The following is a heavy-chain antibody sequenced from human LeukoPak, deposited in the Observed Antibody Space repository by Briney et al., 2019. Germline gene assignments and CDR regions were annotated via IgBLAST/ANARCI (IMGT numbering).Heavy chain of an antibody. Sequence: SETLSLTCAVYGGSFSGYYWSWIRQPPGKGLEWIGEINHSGSPNYNPSLKSRVTISIDTSKNQFSLKLSSVTAADTAVYYCARHPPMIYYFDYWGQGTLVTVSS. V-gene: IGHV4-34*01. CDR3: ARHPPMIYYFDY. D-gene: IGHD3-22*01. CDR2: INHSGSP. J-gene: IGHJ4*02. CDR1: GGSFSGYY.